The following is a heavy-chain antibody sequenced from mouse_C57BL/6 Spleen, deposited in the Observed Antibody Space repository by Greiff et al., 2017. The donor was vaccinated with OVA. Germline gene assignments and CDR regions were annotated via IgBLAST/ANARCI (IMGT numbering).Heavy chain of an antibody. CDR2: INPNNGGT. V-gene: IGHV1-26*01. CDR1: GYTFTDYY. J-gene: IGHJ4*01. Sequence: EVQLQQSGPELVKPGASVKISCKASGYTFTDYYMNWVKQSHGKSLEWIGDINPNNGGTSYNQKFKGKATLTVDKSSRTAYMELRSLTSEDNAVDDSGRDDYDGSGSDYWGQGTTVTVSS. CDR3: GRDDYDGSGSDY. D-gene: IGHD1-1*01.